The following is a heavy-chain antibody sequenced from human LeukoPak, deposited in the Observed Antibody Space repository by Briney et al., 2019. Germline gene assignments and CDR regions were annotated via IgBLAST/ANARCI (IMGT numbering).Heavy chain of an antibody. V-gene: IGHV3-9*01. D-gene: IGHD3-9*01. CDR1: GFTFAHFA. Sequence: GGSLRLSCTASGFTFAHFAMRWGRQAPGKGLEWVSRINWNSGGRHYADSVRGRFTISRDNGKNSLYLEMSSLRPEDTALYFCTKEFRTDYDILTGTYNYYYMDVWGSGTAVTVSS. CDR3: TKEFRTDYDILTGTYNYYYMDV. J-gene: IGHJ6*03. CDR2: INWNSGGR.